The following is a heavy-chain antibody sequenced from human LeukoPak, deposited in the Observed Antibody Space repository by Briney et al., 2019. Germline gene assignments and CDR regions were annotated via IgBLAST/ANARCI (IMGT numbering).Heavy chain of an antibody. Sequence: GGSLRLSCAASGFTFSTYAMSWVRQAPGKGLEWVSAISISGGSTYYADSVKGRFTISRDNSKNTLYLQMNSLRAEDTAVYYCAKDPRWLLSRGVFDYWGQGTLVTVSS. CDR2: ISISGGST. V-gene: IGHV3-23*01. J-gene: IGHJ4*02. CDR3: AKDPRWLLSRGVFDY. D-gene: IGHD5-24*01. CDR1: GFTFSTYA.